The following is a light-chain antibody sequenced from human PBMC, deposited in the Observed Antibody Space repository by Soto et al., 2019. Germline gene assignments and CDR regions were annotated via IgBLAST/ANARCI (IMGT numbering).Light chain of an antibody. J-gene: IGKJ4*01. CDR2: WAS. CDR3: QQYYSTLLT. CDR1: QSVLYSSNNKNY. Sequence: DIVMTQSPDSLAVSLGERATINCKSSQSVLYSSNNKNYLAWYQHKPGQPPKLLIYWASTRESGGPDRFSGSGSWTDFTPTISSLQAEDVAVYYCQQYYSTLLTFGGGTKVEIK. V-gene: IGKV4-1*01.